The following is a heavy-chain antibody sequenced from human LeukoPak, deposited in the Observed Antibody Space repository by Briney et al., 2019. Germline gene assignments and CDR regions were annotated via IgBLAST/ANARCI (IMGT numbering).Heavy chain of an antibody. J-gene: IGHJ4*02. V-gene: IGHV4-34*01. CDR1: GGSFSGYY. CDR2: INHSGST. Sequence: SETLSLTCAVYGGSFSGYYWSWIRQPPGKGLEWIGGINHSGSTNYNPSLKSRVTISVDTSKNQFSLKLSSVTAADTAVYYCARVGHYDILTGSFVSRDFDYWGQGTLVTVSS. D-gene: IGHD3-9*01. CDR3: ARVGHYDILTGSFVSRDFDY.